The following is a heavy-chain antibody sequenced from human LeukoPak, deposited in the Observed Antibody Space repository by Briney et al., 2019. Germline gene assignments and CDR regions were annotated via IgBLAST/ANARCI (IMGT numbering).Heavy chain of an antibody. CDR1: GFTFSSYW. CDR3: ARSRGSIAARPTLFDY. J-gene: IGHJ4*02. V-gene: IGHV3-7*01. D-gene: IGHD6-6*01. CDR2: IKQDGSEK. Sequence: PGGSLRLSCAASGFTFSSYWMSWVRQAPGKGLEGVANIKQDGSEKYYVDSVKGRFTISRDNAKNSLYLQMNSLRAEDTAVYYCARSRGSIAARPTLFDYWGQGTLVTVSS.